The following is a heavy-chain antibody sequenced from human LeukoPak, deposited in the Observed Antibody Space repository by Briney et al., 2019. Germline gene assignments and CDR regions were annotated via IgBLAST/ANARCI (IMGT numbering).Heavy chain of an antibody. Sequence: GGFLRLSCAASGFTFSSTWMDWVRQAPGKGLEWVANINQAGSEKYYVDSVKGRFTISRDNAKNSLYLQINSLRAEDTAVYYCVRESWYFDLWGRGTLVTVSS. CDR2: INQAGSEK. CDR3: VRESWYFDL. V-gene: IGHV3-7*03. J-gene: IGHJ2*01. CDR1: GFTFSSTW.